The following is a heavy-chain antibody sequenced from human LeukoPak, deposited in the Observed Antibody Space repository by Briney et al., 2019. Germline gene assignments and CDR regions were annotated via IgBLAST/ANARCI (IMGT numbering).Heavy chain of an antibody. CDR1: GGSFSGYY. Sequence: PSETLSLTCAVYGGSFSGYYWSWIRQPPGKGLEWIGEINHSGSTNYNPSLKSRVTISVDTSKNQFSLKLSSVTAADTAVYYCARLVWVEDGGYSGYDQYYFDYWGQGTLVTVSS. CDR3: ARLVWVEDGGYSGYDQYYFDY. D-gene: IGHD5-12*01. V-gene: IGHV4-34*01. CDR2: INHSGST. J-gene: IGHJ4*02.